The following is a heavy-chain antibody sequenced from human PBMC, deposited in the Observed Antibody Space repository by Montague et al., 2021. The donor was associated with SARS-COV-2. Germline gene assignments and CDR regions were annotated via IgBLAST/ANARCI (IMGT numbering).Heavy chain of an antibody. D-gene: IGHD1-26*01. J-gene: IGHJ4*02. CDR3: ARTSASSDY. V-gene: IGHV6-1*01. CDR2: TYYRSKWYN. Sequence: CAISGDSVSRNSAARNWIRQSPSRGLEWLGRTYYRSKWYNDYAVSVKSRITINPDTSKNQISLQLSSVTPEDTAVYYCARTSASSDYWGQGTLVTVSS. CDR1: GDSVSRNSAA.